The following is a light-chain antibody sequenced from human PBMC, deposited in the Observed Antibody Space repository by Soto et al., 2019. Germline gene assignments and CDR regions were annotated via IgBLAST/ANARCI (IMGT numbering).Light chain of an antibody. CDR3: QKFNKWPWT. CDR2: DAS. CDR1: QSISSW. Sequence: DIQMTQSPSTLSASVGDRVTITCRASQSISSWLAWYQQKPGKAPKLLIYDASSLESGVPSRFSGSGSGTEFTLTISSLQSEDFAVYYCQKFNKWPWTFGQGTKVDIK. V-gene: IGKV1-5*01. J-gene: IGKJ1*01.